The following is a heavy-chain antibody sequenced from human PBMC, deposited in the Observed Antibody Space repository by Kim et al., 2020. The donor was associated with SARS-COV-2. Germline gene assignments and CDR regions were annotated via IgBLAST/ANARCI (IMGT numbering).Heavy chain of an antibody. D-gene: IGHD3-10*01. CDR3: AGGSGIVPFDY. Sequence: SETLSLTCTVSGGSISSGDYYWSWIRQPPGKGLEWIGYIYYSGSTYYNPSLKSRVTISVDTSKNQFSLKLSSVTAADTAVYYCAGGSGIVPFDYWGQGTLVTVSS. J-gene: IGHJ4*02. CDR2: IYYSGST. CDR1: GGSISSGDYY. V-gene: IGHV4-30-4*01.